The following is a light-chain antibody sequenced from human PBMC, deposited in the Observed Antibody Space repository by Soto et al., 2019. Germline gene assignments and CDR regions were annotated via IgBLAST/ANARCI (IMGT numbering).Light chain of an antibody. CDR3: QQSYDSPIT. CDR2: GAS. CDR1: QNISTY. Sequence: DIQMTQSPSSLSASVGDRVSTTCRASQNISTYLNWYQQKPGKAPNLLIFGASNLQTGVPSRFSGSGSGTEFTLTISSLRPEDFATYFCQQSYDSPITFGQGTRLEIK. V-gene: IGKV1-39*01. J-gene: IGKJ5*01.